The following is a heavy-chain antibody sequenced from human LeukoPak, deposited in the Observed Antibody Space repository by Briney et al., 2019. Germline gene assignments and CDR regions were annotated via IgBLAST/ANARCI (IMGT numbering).Heavy chain of an antibody. CDR2: ISYDGSNK. J-gene: IGHJ6*03. D-gene: IGHD6-6*01. Sequence: GRSLRLSCAASGFTFSSYAMHWVRQAPGKGLEWVAVISYDGSNKYYADSVKGRFTISRDNSKNTLYLQMNSLRAEDTAVYYCAKDWQLAAYYYYYYYMDVWGKGTTVTVSS. CDR3: AKDWQLAAYYYYYYYMDV. CDR1: GFTFSSYA. V-gene: IGHV3-30*04.